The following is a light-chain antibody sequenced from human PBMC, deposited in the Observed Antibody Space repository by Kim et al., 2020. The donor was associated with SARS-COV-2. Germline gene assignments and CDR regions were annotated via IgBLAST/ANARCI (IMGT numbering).Light chain of an antibody. V-gene: IGKV1-5*03. Sequence: DFQVTQSPSTLSASIGDSVTITCRTSQIITTWLTWYQQKPGKAPKLLISKASNLESGVPSRFSGSGSGTEFTLTISRLQADDFATYYCQQYNYFLLTFGQGTKLEI. CDR2: KAS. J-gene: IGKJ2*01. CDR3: QQYNYFLLT. CDR1: QIITTW.